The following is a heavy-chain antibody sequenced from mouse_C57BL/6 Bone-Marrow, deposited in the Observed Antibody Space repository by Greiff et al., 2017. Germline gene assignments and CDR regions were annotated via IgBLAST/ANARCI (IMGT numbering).Heavy chain of an antibody. V-gene: IGHV1-15*01. J-gene: IGHJ2*01. CDR1: GYTFTDYE. D-gene: IGHD2-4*01. CDR3: TRDYYDYDDY. Sequence: QVQLKESGAELVRPGASVTLSCKASGYTFTDYEMHWVKQTPVHGLEWIGAIDPETGGTAYNQKFKGKAILTADKSSSTAYMELRSLTSEDSAVYYCTRDYYDYDDYWGQGTTLTVSS. CDR2: IDPETGGT.